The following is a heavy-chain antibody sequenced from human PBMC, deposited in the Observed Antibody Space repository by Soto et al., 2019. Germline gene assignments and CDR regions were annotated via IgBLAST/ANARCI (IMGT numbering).Heavy chain of an antibody. CDR3: ARREQLAPYYFNYYGMDV. V-gene: IGHV3-30*03. CDR1: GFTLSNYG. J-gene: IGHJ6*02. Sequence: LRLSCAASGFTLSNYGMHWVRQAPGKGLEWVAVISFDGSRKYYADSVRERFTISRDNFKNTVSLEMNSLRGEDSAVYYCARREQLAPYYFNYYGMDVWGQGTTVTVSS. CDR2: ISFDGSRK. D-gene: IGHD6-6*01.